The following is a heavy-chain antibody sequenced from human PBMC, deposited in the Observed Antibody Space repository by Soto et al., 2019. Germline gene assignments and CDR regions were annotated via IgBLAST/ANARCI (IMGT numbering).Heavy chain of an antibody. CDR2: IYPGDSDT. CDR3: ARRYCSSTSCYGAPNYYYYYMDV. D-gene: IGHD2-2*01. CDR1: GYSFTSYW. Sequence: GESLKISCKGSGYSFTSYWIGWVRQMPGKGLEWMGIIYPGDSDTRYSPSFQGQVTISADKSISTAYLQWSSLKASDTAMYYCARRYCSSTSCYGAPNYYYYYMDVWGKGTTVTVSS. J-gene: IGHJ6*03. V-gene: IGHV5-51*01.